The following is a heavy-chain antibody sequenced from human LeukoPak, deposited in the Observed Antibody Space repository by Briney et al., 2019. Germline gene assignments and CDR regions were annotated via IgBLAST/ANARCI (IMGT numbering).Heavy chain of an antibody. CDR3: SRDRGAYNLYDY. D-gene: IGHD1-1*01. CDR2: IRSKAYGETA. V-gene: IGHV3-49*03. CDR1: GFTFGDYA. J-gene: IGHJ4*02. Sequence: GGSLRLSCTASGFTFGDYAMSWIRQAPGKGLEWVGFIRSKAYGETADYAASVKGRFTISRDDSKAIAYLQMNSLKTEDTAVYHCSRDRGAYNLYDYWGQGTLVTVSS.